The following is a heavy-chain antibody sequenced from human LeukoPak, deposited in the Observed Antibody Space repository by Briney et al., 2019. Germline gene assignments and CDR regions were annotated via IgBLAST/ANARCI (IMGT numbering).Heavy chain of an antibody. J-gene: IGHJ4*02. CDR3: AKVGWGSTGIYYFGY. CDR2: ISGSGGST. D-gene: IGHD3-16*01. CDR1: GFTFSNHG. Sequence: GGSLRLSCAASGFTFSNHGMSWVRQAPGKGLEWVSSISGSGGSTNYADSVKGRFTISRDNSKNTLYLQMNSLRAEDTAVYYCAKVGWGSTGIYYFGYWGQGTLVTVSS. V-gene: IGHV3-23*01.